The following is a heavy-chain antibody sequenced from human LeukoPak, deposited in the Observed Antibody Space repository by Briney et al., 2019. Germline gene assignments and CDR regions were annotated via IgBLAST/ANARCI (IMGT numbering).Heavy chain of an antibody. CDR2: IYHSGNT. J-gene: IGHJ6*03. V-gene: IGHV4-38-2*02. Sequence: SETLSLTCTVSDYSISNGYFWGWIRQPPGKGLEWIASIYHSGNTYYNPSLRGRVTISVDTSKNQFSLRLSSVTAADTAVYYCARLHYGGNYGYYYYYMDVWGKGTTVTVSS. D-gene: IGHD4-23*01. CDR1: DYSISNGYF. CDR3: ARLHYGGNYGYYYYYMDV.